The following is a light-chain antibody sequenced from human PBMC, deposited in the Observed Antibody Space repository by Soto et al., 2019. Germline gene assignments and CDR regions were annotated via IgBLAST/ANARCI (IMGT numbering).Light chain of an antibody. V-gene: IGLV1-40*01. Sequence: QSALTPPPSVSGAPGQRVTISCTGSSSNIGAGYDVHWYQQLPGKAPKLLIYANTNRTSGVPDRFSGAKSGTSDSLAITGLQAEDEADYHCQSYDSLRDLVFGGGTKVTVL. J-gene: IGLJ2*01. CDR1: SSNIGAGYD. CDR2: ANT. CDR3: QSYDSLRDLV.